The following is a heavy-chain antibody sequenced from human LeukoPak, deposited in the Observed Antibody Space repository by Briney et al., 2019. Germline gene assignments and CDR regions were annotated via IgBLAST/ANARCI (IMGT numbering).Heavy chain of an antibody. CDR1: GGSFSGYY. V-gene: IGHV4-34*01. D-gene: IGHD2-21*02. Sequence: SETLSLTCAVYGGSFSGYYWSWIRQPPGKGLEWIGEINHSGSTDYNPSLKSRVTISVDTSKNQFSLKRSSVTAADTAVYYLARGRGVVVTAIRHWWVDIWGQGTMVTAPS. CDR3: ARGRGVVVTAIRHWWVDI. J-gene: IGHJ3*02. CDR2: INHSGST.